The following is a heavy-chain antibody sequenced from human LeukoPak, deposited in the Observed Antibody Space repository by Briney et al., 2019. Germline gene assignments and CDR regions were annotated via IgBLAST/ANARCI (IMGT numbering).Heavy chain of an antibody. J-gene: IGHJ4*02. CDR1: GGSISGYY. D-gene: IGHD3-9*01. CDR3: ATVVRDDILTGYYIDH. V-gene: IGHV4-59*01. CDR2: IYYSGST. Sequence: PSETLSLTCTVSGGSISGYYWSWIRQPPGKGLEWIGYIYYSGSTKYNPSFKSRVTTSVDTSKNQFSLKLISVTAADTAVYYCATVVRDDILTGYYIDHWGQGTLVTVSS.